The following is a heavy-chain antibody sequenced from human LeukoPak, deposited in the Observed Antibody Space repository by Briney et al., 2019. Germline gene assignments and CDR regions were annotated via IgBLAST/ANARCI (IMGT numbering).Heavy chain of an antibody. J-gene: IGHJ6*04. Sequence: GGSLRLSCAASGFTFSSYGMHWVRQAPGKGLEWVAVISYDGSNKYYADSVKGRSTISRDNSKNTLYLQMNSLRAEDTAVYYCAKDQSRYCSGGSCYPQDVWGKGTTVTVSS. V-gene: IGHV3-30*18. CDR1: GFTFSSYG. D-gene: IGHD2-15*01. CDR2: ISYDGSNK. CDR3: AKDQSRYCSGGSCYPQDV.